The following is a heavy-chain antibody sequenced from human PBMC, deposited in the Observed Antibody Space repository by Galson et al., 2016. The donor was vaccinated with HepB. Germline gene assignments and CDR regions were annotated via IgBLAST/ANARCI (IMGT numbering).Heavy chain of an antibody. V-gene: IGHV5-10-1*01. CDR1: GYSFTSYW. D-gene: IGHD3-22*01. CDR3: ARLPNNYYDSSGYRSDAFDI. Sequence: SGAEVKKPGESLRISCKGSGYSFTSYWISWVRQMPGKGLEWMGRIDPSDSYTNYSPSFQGHVTISADKSISTAYLQWSNLKASDTAMYYCARLPNNYYDSSGYRSDAFDIWGQGTMVTASS. CDR2: IDPSDSYT. J-gene: IGHJ3*02.